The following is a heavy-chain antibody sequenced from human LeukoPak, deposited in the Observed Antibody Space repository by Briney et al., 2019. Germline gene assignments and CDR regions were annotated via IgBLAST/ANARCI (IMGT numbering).Heavy chain of an antibody. CDR2: ISSSSSYI. CDR3: ARYGSGSYYNVNYYFDY. Sequence: KPGGSLRLSCAASGFSFSHYTMNWVRQAPGKGLEWVSSISSSSSYIYYADSVKGRFTISRDNAKNSLYLQMNSLRAEDTAVYYCARYGSGSYYNVNYYFDYWGQGTLVTVSS. J-gene: IGHJ4*02. V-gene: IGHV3-21*01. D-gene: IGHD3-10*01. CDR1: GFSFSHYT.